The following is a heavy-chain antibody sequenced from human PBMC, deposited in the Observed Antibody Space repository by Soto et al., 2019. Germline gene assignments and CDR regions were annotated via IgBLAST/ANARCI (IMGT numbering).Heavy chain of an antibody. CDR1: GFTFSSYG. Sequence: GGSPKLSCAASGFTFSSYGMHWVRQAPGKGLEWVAVISYDGSNKYYADSVKGRFTISRDNSKNTLYLQMNSLRAEDTAVYYCAKKLLWFGESLTSGMDVWGQGTTVTVSS. CDR3: AKKLLWFGESLTSGMDV. D-gene: IGHD3-10*01. J-gene: IGHJ6*02. CDR2: ISYDGSNK. V-gene: IGHV3-30*18.